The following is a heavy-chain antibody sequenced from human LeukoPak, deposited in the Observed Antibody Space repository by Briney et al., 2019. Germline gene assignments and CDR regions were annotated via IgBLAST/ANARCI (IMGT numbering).Heavy chain of an antibody. D-gene: IGHD3-9*01. J-gene: IGHJ4*02. Sequence: ASVKVSWKASGYTFTSYGISWVRQAPGQGLEWMGWISAYNGNTNYAQKLQGRVTMTTDTSTSTAYMELRSLRSDDTAVYYCARRYYDILTGYPKEDYWGQGTLVTVSS. CDR2: ISAYNGNT. CDR3: ARRYYDILTGYPKEDY. V-gene: IGHV1-18*01. CDR1: GYTFTSYG.